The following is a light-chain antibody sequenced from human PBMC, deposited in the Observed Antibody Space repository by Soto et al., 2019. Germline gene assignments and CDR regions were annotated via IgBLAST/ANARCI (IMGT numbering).Light chain of an antibody. Sequence: DVVMTQTPLSLSVAPGQPASISCKSSQSLLHITGETFLFWYLQKPGQSPQLLIYEVSTRVSGVRDRFSGSGSETDFTLEISRVETDDVGIYYCMQSTQLPPTFGQGTRLGIE. V-gene: IGKV2D-29*02. CDR3: MQSTQLPPT. J-gene: IGKJ5*01. CDR1: QSLLHITGETF. CDR2: EVS.